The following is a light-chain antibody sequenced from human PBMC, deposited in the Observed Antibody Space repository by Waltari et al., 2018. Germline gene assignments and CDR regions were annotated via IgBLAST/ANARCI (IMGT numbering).Light chain of an antibody. V-gene: IGKV3-15*01. CDR1: QSVSVN. Sequence: EIVITHSPTTLSVSPGERATLSCRASQSVSVNLAWYQQKPGQAPRLLIYGASTRATRIPNRFSGSRSETEFTITMSSLQCEDFAVYYYQQYNNWPQSTFGQGTKLEIK. J-gene: IGKJ2*01. CDR3: QQYNNWPQST. CDR2: GAS.